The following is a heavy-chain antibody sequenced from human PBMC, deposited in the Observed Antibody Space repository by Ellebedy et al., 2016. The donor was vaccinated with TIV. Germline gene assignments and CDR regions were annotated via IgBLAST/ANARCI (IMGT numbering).Heavy chain of an antibody. D-gene: IGHD3-22*01. CDR1: GFTFSSYW. Sequence: GGSLRLSXAASGFTFSSYWMSWVRQAPGKGLEWVANIKQDGSEKYYVDSVKGRFTISRDNSKNTLYLQMNSLRAEDTAVYYCARAVTYYYDSSGYRYWGQGTLVTVSS. CDR3: ARAVTYYYDSSGYRY. V-gene: IGHV3-7*01. CDR2: IKQDGSEK. J-gene: IGHJ4*02.